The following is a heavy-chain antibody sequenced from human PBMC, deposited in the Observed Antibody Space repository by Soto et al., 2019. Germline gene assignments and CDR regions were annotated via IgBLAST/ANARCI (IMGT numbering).Heavy chain of an antibody. CDR3: KKEEELWSQRYYSYMDV. CDR1: GFTFSNYA. J-gene: IGHJ6*03. CDR2: IGGSGGSI. D-gene: IGHD3-16*01. V-gene: IGHV3-23*01. Sequence: GGSLRLSCAASGFTFSNYAMSWVRQGPGKGLEWVSGIGGSGGSIYYADSVKGRFTISRDNPKNTLYLQMNSLRAEDTAVYYSKKEEELWSQRYYSYMDVWGKGTTVTVS.